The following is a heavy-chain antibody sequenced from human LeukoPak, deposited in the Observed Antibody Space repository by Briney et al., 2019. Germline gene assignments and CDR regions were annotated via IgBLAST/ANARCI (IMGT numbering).Heavy chain of an antibody. CDR3: ARDTGRYYYGSGSYANSYYYAMDV. J-gene: IGHJ6*02. V-gene: IGHV1-69*04. CDR2: IIPILDIA. D-gene: IGHD3-10*01. CDR1: GGTFSTYA. Sequence: SVKVSCMASGGTFSTYAISWVRQTPGQGFEWMGRIIPILDIANYAQKFHNRVTITADKSTSTAYMDLSSLRSEETAVYYCARDTGRYYYGSGSYANSYYYAMDVWGQGTTVTVSS.